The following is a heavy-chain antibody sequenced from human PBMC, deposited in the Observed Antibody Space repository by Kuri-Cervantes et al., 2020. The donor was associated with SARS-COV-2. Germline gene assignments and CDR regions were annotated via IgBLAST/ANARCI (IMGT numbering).Heavy chain of an antibody. D-gene: IGHD3-3*01. J-gene: IGHJ4*02. CDR2: IYYSGTT. V-gene: IGHV4-61*03. Sequence: SETLSLTCTVSGGSISSGGYYWSWIRQPPGKGLEWIGYIYYSGTTNYNPSLKSRVTISVDTSKSHFSLKVNSVTAADTAVYYCARSTRWSGPLDYWGQGTLVTVSS. CDR1: GGSISSGGYY. CDR3: ARSTRWSGPLDY.